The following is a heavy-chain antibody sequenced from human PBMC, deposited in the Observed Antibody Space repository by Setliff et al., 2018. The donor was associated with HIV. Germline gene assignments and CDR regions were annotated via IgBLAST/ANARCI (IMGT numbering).Heavy chain of an antibody. Sequence: TGESLKISCAASGFTFSNYWINWVRQAPGKGLEWVANIKQDGSEKSYVDSVKGRFTISRDNAKNSLYLQMNSLRAEDTAVYYCARESRRGNSYDFDYWGQGTLVTVSS. CDR2: IKQDGSEK. CDR3: ARESRRGNSYDFDY. CDR1: GFTFSNYW. D-gene: IGHD5-18*01. V-gene: IGHV3-7*03. J-gene: IGHJ4*02.